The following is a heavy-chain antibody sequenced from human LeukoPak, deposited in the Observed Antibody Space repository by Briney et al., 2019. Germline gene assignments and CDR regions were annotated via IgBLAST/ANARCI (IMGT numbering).Heavy chain of an antibody. D-gene: IGHD4-23*01. J-gene: IGHJ4*02. CDR3: ARDYGGSSPFDY. Sequence: GASVKVSCKASGYTFTNYDISWVRQATGQGLEWMGWMNPNSGITAYAQKFQGRVTITRNTSISTAYMELSSLRSEDTAVYYCARDYGGSSPFDYWGQGTLVTVSS. CDR1: GYTFTNYD. CDR2: MNPNSGIT. V-gene: IGHV1-8*03.